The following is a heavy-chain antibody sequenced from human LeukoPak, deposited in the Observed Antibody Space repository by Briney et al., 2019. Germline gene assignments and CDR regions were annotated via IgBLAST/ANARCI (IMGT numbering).Heavy chain of an antibody. V-gene: IGHV4-59*08. CDR1: GGSITGYY. D-gene: IGHD6-13*01. J-gene: IGHJ5*02. CDR2: ITYSGST. CDR3: ARSSGYSSSGGLNWFDT. Sequence: SETLSLTCTVSGGSITGYYWSWIRQPPGKGLEWTGYITYSGSTNYNPSLKSRVSISVNTSKGQFSLKLSSVTAADTAVYYCARSSGYSSSGGLNWFDTWGQGTLVTVSS.